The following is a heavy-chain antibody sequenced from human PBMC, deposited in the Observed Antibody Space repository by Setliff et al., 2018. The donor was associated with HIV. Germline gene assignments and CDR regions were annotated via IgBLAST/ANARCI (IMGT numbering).Heavy chain of an antibody. V-gene: IGHV4-4*09. CDR2: IYNPGGT. D-gene: IGHD3-16*01. J-gene: IGHJ4*02. CDR1: GGSITNFY. Sequence: SETLSLTCNVSGGSITNFYWSWIRQPPGKGLEWIGYIYNPGGTNFNPSLQSRVSMSVDVSTNQFSLRLTSVTAADTAVYYCARLRLAVMMSLDYFDLWGQGTLVTVSS. CDR3: ARLRLAVMMSLDYFDL.